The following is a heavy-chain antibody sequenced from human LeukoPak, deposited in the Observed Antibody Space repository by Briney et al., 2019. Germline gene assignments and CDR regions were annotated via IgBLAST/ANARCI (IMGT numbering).Heavy chain of an antibody. V-gene: IGHV5-51*01. D-gene: IGHD2/OR15-2a*01. CDR2: AHPATSII. CDR3: ARRKFYDTYLDP. CDR1: EYDFANYW. J-gene: IGHJ5*02. Sequence: PGESLKISCKGPEYDFANYWIGWVRQTPGRGLEWMGIAHPATSIIHYGPSFQGQVTISFDRSLSIAYLQWTSLKASDSGMYFCARRKFYDTYLDPWGRGTLVTVSS.